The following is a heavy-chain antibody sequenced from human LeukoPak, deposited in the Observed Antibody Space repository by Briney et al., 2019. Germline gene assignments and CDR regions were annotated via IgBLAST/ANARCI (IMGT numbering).Heavy chain of an antibody. Sequence: SETLSLTCTVSGGSISSYYWSWIRQPPGKGLAWIGYIYYSGSTNYNPSLKSRVTISVDTSKNQFSLKLSSVTAADTAVYYCARGPRNLYYFHYWGQGTLVTVSS. J-gene: IGHJ4*02. CDR2: IYYSGST. CDR3: ARGPRNLYYFHY. V-gene: IGHV4-59*01. CDR1: GGSISSYY. D-gene: IGHD4-11*01.